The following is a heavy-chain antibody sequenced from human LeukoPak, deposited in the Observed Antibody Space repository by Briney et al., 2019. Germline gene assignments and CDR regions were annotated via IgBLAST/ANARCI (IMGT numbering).Heavy chain of an antibody. V-gene: IGHV4-59*12. Sequence: PSETLSLTCTVSGGSISSYYWSWIRQPPGKGLEWIGYIYYSGSTNYNPSLKSRVTISVDTSKNQFSLKLSSVTAADTAVYYCARDPGTMVRVNWFDPWGQGTLVTVSS. D-gene: IGHD3-10*01. J-gene: IGHJ5*02. CDR3: ARDPGTMVRVNWFDP. CDR1: GGSISSYY. CDR2: IYYSGST.